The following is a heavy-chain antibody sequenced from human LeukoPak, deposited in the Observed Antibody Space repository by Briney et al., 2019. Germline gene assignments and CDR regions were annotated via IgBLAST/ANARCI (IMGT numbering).Heavy chain of an antibody. D-gene: IGHD3-10*01. V-gene: IGHV3-30*04. CDR3: ARGPGALLH. Sequence: GRSLRLSCATSGFTFSSYAMHWVRQAPGKGLEWVAVLSYNGSNKFYTDSVKGRFTVSRDNSKNTLYLQMNSLRAEDTAVYYCARGPGALLHWGQGILVTVSS. CDR2: LSYNGSNK. CDR1: GFTFSSYA. J-gene: IGHJ4*02.